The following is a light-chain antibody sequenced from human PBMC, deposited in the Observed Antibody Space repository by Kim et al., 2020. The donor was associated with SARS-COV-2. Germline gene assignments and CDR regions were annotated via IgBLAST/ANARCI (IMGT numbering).Light chain of an antibody. CDR3: CSYAGIYTWV. J-gene: IGLJ3*02. CDR1: NSDVGGYNY. V-gene: IGLV2-11*01. CDR2: TVT. Sequence: GQSVNISCSGTNSDVGGYNYVSWYQQHPGKAPQLIIYTVTKRPSGVPDRFSGSKSGNTASLTISGLQTEDEADYYCCSYAGIYTWVFGGGTKLTVL.